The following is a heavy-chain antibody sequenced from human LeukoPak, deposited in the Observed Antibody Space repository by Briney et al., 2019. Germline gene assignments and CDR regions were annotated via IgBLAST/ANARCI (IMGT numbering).Heavy chain of an antibody. D-gene: IGHD2-21*02. CDR1: GGSVSSYY. Sequence: PSETLSLTCTVSGGSVSSYYWSWIRQPPGKGLEWLGFVYNSGSTNYNPSLKSRVTMSVDTSKNQFSLKLSSVTAADTAVYYCARSQQYCGGDCYLSYWGQGTLVTVSS. J-gene: IGHJ4*02. V-gene: IGHV4-59*02. CDR2: VYNSGST. CDR3: ARSQQYCGGDCYLSY.